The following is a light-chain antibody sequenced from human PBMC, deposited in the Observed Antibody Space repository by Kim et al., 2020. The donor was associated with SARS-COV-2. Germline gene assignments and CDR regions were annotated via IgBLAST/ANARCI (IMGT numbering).Light chain of an antibody. CDR2: KAS. CDR1: QSISTW. V-gene: IGKV1-5*03. Sequence: EIQMTQSPSTLSASVGDRVTITCRASQSISTWLAWYQQKPGKAPKLLIYKASTLESGVPSRFSGSGSGTEFTLTISSLQPDDFATYYCQQFSSYSYSFGQGTKLEI. CDR3: QQFSSYSYS. J-gene: IGKJ2*03.